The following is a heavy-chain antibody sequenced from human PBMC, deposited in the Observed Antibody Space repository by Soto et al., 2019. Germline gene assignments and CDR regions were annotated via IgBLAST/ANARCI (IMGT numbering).Heavy chain of an antibody. D-gene: IGHD3-16*01. CDR3: ARESSVIKFGGVTRSFDY. CDR1: GGSISSGGYY. J-gene: IGHJ4*02. V-gene: IGHV4-31*03. CDR2: IYYSGST. Sequence: NPSETLSLTCTVSGGSISSGGYYWNWIRQHPGKGLEWIGYIYYSGSTYYNPSLKSRVTISVDTSKNQFSLKLSSVTAADTAVYYCARESSVIKFGGVTRSFDYCGQGTLVTVSS.